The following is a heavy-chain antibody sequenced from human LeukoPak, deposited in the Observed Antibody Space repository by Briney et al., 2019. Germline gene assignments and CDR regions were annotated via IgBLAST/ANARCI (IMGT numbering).Heavy chain of an antibody. D-gene: IGHD1-26*01. CDR1: GGSFSGYY. Sequence: SETLSLTCAVYGGSFSGYYWSWIRQPPGKGLEWIGEINHSGSTNYNPSLKSRVTMSVDTSKNQFSLKLSSVTAADTAVYYCAREVGATTFDYWGQGTLVTVSS. CDR3: AREVGATTFDY. J-gene: IGHJ4*02. CDR2: INHSGST. V-gene: IGHV4-34*01.